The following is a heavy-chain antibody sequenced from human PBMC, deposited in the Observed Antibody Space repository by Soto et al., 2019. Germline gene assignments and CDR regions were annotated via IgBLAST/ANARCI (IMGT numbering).Heavy chain of an antibody. V-gene: IGHV3-49*03. CDR3: TRDPPPQIFYSAGSAFLPV. D-gene: IGHD2-15*01. Sequence: GGSLRLSCATSGFNFDEYGMSWFRQAPGKGLEWIGLIRNKGYGGTTDYAASVRGRFTVSRDDSNSVAFLQMNSLKIEDTAVYYCTRDPPPQIFYSAGSAFLPVWGQGTAVTVSS. CDR2: IRNKGYGGTT. CDR1: GFNFDEYG. J-gene: IGHJ6*02.